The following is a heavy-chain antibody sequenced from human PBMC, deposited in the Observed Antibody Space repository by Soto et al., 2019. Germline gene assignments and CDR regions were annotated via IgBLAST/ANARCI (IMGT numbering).Heavy chain of an antibody. CDR3: ARIAYDFWSGYRPFDY. Sequence: QVTLKESGPVLVKPTETLTLTCTVSGFSLSNARMGVSWIRQPPGKALEWLAHIFSNDEKSYSTSLKSRLTISKDTSKSQVVLTMTNMDPVGTATYYCARIAYDFWSGYRPFDYWGQGTLVTVSS. V-gene: IGHV2-26*01. CDR2: IFSNDEK. J-gene: IGHJ4*02. D-gene: IGHD3-3*01. CDR1: GFSLSNARMG.